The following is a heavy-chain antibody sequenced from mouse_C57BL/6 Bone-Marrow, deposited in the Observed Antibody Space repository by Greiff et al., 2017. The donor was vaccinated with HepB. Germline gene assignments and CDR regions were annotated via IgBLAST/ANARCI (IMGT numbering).Heavy chain of an antibody. CDR3: ARVADY. CDR2: ISDGGSYT. J-gene: IGHJ4*01. CDR1: GFTFSSYS. V-gene: IGHV5-4*01. Sequence: EVQLVESGGGLVMPGGSLKLSCAASGFTFSSYSMSWVRQTPENSLEWVATISDGGSYTYYPDNVKGRFTISRDNAKNNLYLQMSHLKSEDTAMYYCARVADYWGQGTSVTVSS.